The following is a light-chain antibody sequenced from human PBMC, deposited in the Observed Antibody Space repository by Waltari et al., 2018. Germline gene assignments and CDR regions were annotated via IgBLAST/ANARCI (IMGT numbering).Light chain of an antibody. CDR1: QGVNTY. V-gene: IGKV3-20*01. CDR2: GAY. Sequence: IVLTQSPGTLSLSPGKRATLSCRASQGVNTYLAWYQQKPGQAPRLLIYGAYTRAAGIPDRFSGSGSGTDFSLTISRLEAEDFAVYYCQHHVRLPATFGQGTKVEIK. J-gene: IGKJ1*01. CDR3: QHHVRLPAT.